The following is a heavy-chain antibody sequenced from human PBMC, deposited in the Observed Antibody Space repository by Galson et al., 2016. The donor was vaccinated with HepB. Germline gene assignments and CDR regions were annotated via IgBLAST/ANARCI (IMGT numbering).Heavy chain of an antibody. CDR2: VYDSGST. D-gene: IGHD2-21*02. J-gene: IGHJ5*02. CDR3: ARTTGDCGGDCSWFDP. Sequence: GKGLEWIGYVYDSGSTEYNPSLKSRVTISLDTSKNRFSLQLKFVTAADAAVYYCARTTGDCGGDCSWFDPWGQGTLVTVSS. V-gene: IGHV4-59*12.